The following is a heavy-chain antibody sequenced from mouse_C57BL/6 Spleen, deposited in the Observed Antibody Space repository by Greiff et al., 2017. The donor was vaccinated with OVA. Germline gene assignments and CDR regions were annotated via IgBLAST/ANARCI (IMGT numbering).Heavy chain of an antibody. CDR3: ARSGYDYESYFDY. J-gene: IGHJ2*01. D-gene: IGHD2-4*01. CDR2: IDPSDSYT. Sequence: QQSCKASGYTFTSYWMQWVKQRPGQGLEWIGEIDPSDSYTNYNQKFKGKATLTVDTSSSTAYMQLSSLTSEDSAVYYCARSGYDYESYFDYWGQGTTLTVSS. CDR1: GYTFTSYW. V-gene: IGHV1-50*01.